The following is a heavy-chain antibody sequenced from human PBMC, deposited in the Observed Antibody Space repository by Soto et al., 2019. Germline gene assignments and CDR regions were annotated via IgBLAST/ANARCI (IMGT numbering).Heavy chain of an antibody. D-gene: IGHD1-1*01. CDR1: GGSISSSSYY. Sequence: WETLSLTCTVSGGSISSSSYYWGWIRQPPGKGLEWIGSIYYSGSTYYNPSLKSRVTISVDTSKNQFSLKLSSVTAADTAVYYCARHGYNWNDLLDGGHGNFDYWGQGTLVNVSS. V-gene: IGHV4-39*01. CDR2: IYYSGST. J-gene: IGHJ4*02. CDR3: ARHGYNWNDLLDGGHGNFDY.